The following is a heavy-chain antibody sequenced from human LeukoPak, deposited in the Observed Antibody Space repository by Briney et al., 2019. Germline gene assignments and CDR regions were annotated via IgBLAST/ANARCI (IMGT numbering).Heavy chain of an antibody. Sequence: PSETLSLTCTVSGGSISSSSHYWGWIRQPPGKGLEWIGSIYYSGSTYYNPSLKSRVTISVDTSKNQFSLKLSSVAAADTAVYYCARQPHYYDTSAYYPSHFDYWGLGTLVTVAS. D-gene: IGHD3-22*01. CDR3: ARQPHYYDTSAYYPSHFDY. V-gene: IGHV4-39*01. J-gene: IGHJ4*02. CDR2: IYYSGST. CDR1: GGSISSSSHY.